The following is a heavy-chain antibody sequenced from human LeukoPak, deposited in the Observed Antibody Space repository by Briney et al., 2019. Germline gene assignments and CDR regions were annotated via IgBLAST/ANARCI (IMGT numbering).Heavy chain of an antibody. J-gene: IGHJ5*02. CDR1: GYTFTSYG. Sequence: GASVKVSCKASGYTFTSYGISWVRQAPGQGLEWMGWISAYNGNTKYAQKLQGRLTMTTDTSTSTAYMELRSLRSDDTAVYYCARDSHPYYDILTGYYSNWFDPWGQGTLVTVSS. CDR3: ARDSHPYYDILTGYYSNWFDP. D-gene: IGHD3-9*01. CDR2: ISAYNGNT. V-gene: IGHV1-18*01.